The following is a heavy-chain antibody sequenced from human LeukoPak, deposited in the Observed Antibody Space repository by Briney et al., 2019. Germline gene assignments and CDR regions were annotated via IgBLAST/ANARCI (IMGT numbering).Heavy chain of an antibody. Sequence: ASVKVSCKASGYTFTSYDINWVRQATGQGREWMGWMNPNSGNTGYAQKFQGRVTMTRDTSISTAYMELSSLRSEDTAVYYCAGMSYYDSSGDNWFDPWGQGTLVTVSS. CDR3: AGMSYYDSSGDNWFDP. CDR2: MNPNSGNT. CDR1: GYTFTSYD. V-gene: IGHV1-8*01. D-gene: IGHD3-22*01. J-gene: IGHJ5*02.